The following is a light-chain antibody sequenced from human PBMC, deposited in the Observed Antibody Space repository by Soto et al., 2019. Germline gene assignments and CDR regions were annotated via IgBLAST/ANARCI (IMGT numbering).Light chain of an antibody. CDR2: ATT. V-gene: IGLV8-61*01. J-gene: IGLJ3*02. Sequence: QAVVTQEPSFSVSPGGTVTLTCGLSSGSVSSSYYPSWYQQTPGQSPRTLIYATTTRSSGVPDRFSGAILGNKAALIITGAQADDESDYYCVLYMGIGISWFGGGTKVTVL. CDR3: VLYMGIGISW. CDR1: SGSVSSSYY.